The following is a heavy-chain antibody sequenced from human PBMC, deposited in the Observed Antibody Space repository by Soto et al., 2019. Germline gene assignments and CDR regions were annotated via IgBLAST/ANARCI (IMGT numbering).Heavy chain of an antibody. CDR2: IKSKTDGGTT. J-gene: IGHJ3*02. D-gene: IGHD6-6*01. CDR1: GFTFSNAW. CDR3: TTDFRPREQFEGAFDAFDI. V-gene: IGHV3-15*01. Sequence: GGSLRLSCAASGFTFSNAWMSWVRQAPGKGLEWVGRIKSKTDGGTTDYAAPVKGRFTISRDDSKNMLYLQMNSLKTEDTAVYYCTTDFRPREQFEGAFDAFDIWGQGTMVTVSS.